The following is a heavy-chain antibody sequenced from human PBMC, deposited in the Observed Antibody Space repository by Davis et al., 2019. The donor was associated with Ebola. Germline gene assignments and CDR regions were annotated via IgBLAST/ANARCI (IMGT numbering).Heavy chain of an antibody. CDR1: GYTFTSYG. Sequence: ASVKVSCKASGYTFTSYGISWVRQAPGQGLEWMGWISTYNGNTNYAQKLQGRVTMTTDTSTSTAYMELRSLKSDDTAVYYCACLYSSSEAPSWGQGTLVTVSS. J-gene: IGHJ5*02. CDR2: ISTYNGNT. CDR3: ACLYSSSEAPS. V-gene: IGHV1-18*01. D-gene: IGHD6-13*01.